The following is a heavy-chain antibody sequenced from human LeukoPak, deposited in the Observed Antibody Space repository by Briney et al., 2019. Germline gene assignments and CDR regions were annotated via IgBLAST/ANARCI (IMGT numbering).Heavy chain of an antibody. CDR3: TRDLMDYDVSTGLHHYYMDV. CDR1: GFTVSSNY. D-gene: IGHD3-9*01. V-gene: IGHV3-53*01. J-gene: IGHJ6*02. Sequence: GGSLRLSCAASGFTVSSNYMSWVRQAPGKGLEWVSVIYRDGSTYYADSVKGRFTISRDNAKNTLYLQMNTLRVEDTAVYYCTRDLMDYDVSTGLHHYYMDVWGQGTTVTVSS. CDR2: IYRDGST.